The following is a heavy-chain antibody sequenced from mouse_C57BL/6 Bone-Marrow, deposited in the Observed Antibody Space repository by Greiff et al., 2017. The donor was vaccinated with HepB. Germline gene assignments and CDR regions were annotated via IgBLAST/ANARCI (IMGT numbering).Heavy chain of an antibody. Sequence: EVQLQQSGPELVKPGASVKISCKASGYSFTGYYMNWVKQSPEKSLEWIGEINPSTGGTTYNQKFKAKATLTVDKSSSTAYMQLKSLTSEDSAVYYCPRRFAYWGQGTLVTVSA. V-gene: IGHV1-42*01. CDR3: PRRFAY. CDR1: GYSFTGYY. J-gene: IGHJ3*01. CDR2: INPSTGGT.